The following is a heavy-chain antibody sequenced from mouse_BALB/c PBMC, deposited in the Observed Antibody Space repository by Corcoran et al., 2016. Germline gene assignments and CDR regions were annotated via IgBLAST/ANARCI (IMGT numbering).Heavy chain of an antibody. D-gene: IGHD4-1*01. V-gene: IGHV1-18*01. CDR3: ARSDWEGRFAY. J-gene: IGHJ3*01. CDR1: GYTCTDYN. CDR2: INPNYDTT. Sequence: EVQLQQFGAELVKPGASVKISCNASGYTCTDYNIAWVKQGHGKSLEWIGDINPNYDTTSYNQKFKGKATLTVDKSSSTAYMELRSLTSEDTAVYYCARSDWEGRFAYWGQGTLVIVSA.